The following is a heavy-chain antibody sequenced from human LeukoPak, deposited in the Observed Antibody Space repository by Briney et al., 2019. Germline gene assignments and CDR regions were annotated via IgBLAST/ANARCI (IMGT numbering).Heavy chain of an antibody. D-gene: IGHD6-13*01. CDR3: ARFPAAAGTGRED. CDR2: IYYSGST. J-gene: IGHJ4*02. Sequence: SETLSLTCTVSGGSISSSSYYWGWIRQPPGKGLEWIGSIYYSGSTYYNPSLKSRVTISVDTSKNQFSLKLSSATAADTAVYYCARFPAAAGTGREDWGQGTLVTVSS. CDR1: GGSISSSSYY. V-gene: IGHV4-39*07.